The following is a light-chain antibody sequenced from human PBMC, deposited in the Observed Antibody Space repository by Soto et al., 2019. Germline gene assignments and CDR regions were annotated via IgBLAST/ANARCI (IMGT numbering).Light chain of an antibody. CDR3: VAWDDSLTGFV. J-gene: IGLJ1*01. V-gene: IGLV1-44*01. CDR1: SSNIGSNS. Sequence: QSVLTQPPSASGTPGQRVTISCSGSSSNIGSNSVNWYQNLPGTAPKLLIYTNTQRPSGVPDRFSGSKSGTSASLAISGLQSEDEADYYCVAWDDSLTGFVFGTGTKVT. CDR2: TNT.